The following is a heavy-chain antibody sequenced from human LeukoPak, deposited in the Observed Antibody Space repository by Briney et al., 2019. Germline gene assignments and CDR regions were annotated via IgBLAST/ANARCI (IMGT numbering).Heavy chain of an antibody. CDR2: IYSGGST. V-gene: IGHV3-53*04. D-gene: IGHD6-19*01. CDR3: TKDSSYSSAWYYFDY. Sequence: GGSLRLSCAASGFTVSSNYMSWVRQAPGKGLEWVSVIYSGGSTYYADSVKGRFTISRHNSKNTLYLQMNSLGAEDTAVYYCTKDSSYSSAWYYFDYWGQGTLVTVSS. CDR1: GFTVSSNY. J-gene: IGHJ4*02.